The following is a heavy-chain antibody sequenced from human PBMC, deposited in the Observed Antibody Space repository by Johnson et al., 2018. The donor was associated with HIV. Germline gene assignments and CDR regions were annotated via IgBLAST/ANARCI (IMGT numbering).Heavy chain of an antibody. CDR1: GFTFSSYA. V-gene: IGHV3-64*01. J-gene: IGHJ3*02. D-gene: IGHD1-1*01. CDR2: ISSNGGST. CDR3: AKATTGSDAFDI. Sequence: VQLVESGGGLVQPGGSLRLSCAASGFTFSSYAMHWVRQAPGKGLEYVSAISSNGGSTYYANSVKGRFTISRDNSKNTLYLQMNSLRAEDTAVYYCAKATTGSDAFDIWGQGTMVTVSS.